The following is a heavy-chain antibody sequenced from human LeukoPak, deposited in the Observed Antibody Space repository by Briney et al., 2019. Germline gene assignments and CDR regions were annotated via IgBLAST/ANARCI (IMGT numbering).Heavy chain of an antibody. J-gene: IGHJ4*02. Sequence: GGSLRLSCVASGFTFSSYAMSWVRQAPGKGLEWVSAISGSGGSTYYAVSVKGRFTISRDNSKNTLYLQMNSLRAEDTAVYYCAASAVAGTRFDYWGQGTLVTVSS. CDR3: AASAVAGTRFDY. D-gene: IGHD6-19*01. V-gene: IGHV3-23*01. CDR1: GFTFSSYA. CDR2: ISGSGGST.